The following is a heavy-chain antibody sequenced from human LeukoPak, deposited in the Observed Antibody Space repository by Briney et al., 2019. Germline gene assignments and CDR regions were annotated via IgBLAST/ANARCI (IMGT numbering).Heavy chain of an antibody. CDR3: AKDVVSYFDY. V-gene: IGHV3-30*18. J-gene: IGHJ4*02. CDR1: GFTFSSYG. CDR2: ISYDGSNK. Sequence: GMSLRLSCAASGFTFSSYGMHWVRQTPGKGLEWVDVISYDGSNKYYADSVKGRFTISRDNSKNTLYLQMNSLRAEDTAVYYCAKDVVSYFDYWGQGTLVTVSS.